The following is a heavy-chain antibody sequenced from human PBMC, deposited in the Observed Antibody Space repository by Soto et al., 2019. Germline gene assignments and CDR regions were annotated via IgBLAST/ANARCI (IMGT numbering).Heavy chain of an antibody. V-gene: IGHV1-3*01. CDR2: INAGNGNT. CDR3: AGVENMYYDFWSGYYPYGMDV. D-gene: IGHD3-3*01. Sequence: ASVKVSCKASGYTFTSYAMHWVRQAPGQRLEWMGWINAGNGNTKYSQKFQGRVTITRDTSASTAYMELSSLRSEDTAVYYCAGVENMYYDFWSGYYPYGMDVWGQGTTVTVSS. CDR1: GYTFTSYA. J-gene: IGHJ6*02.